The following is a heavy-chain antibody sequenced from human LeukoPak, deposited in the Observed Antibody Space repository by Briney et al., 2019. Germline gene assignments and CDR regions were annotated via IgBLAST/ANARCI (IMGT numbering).Heavy chain of an antibody. CDR3: AKPILGYCSSTSCYGGAFDI. V-gene: IGHV3-9*01. Sequence: PGRSLRLSCAASGFTFDDYAMHWVRQAPGKGLEWVSGISWNSGSIGYADSVKGRFTISRDNAKNSLYLQMNSLRAEDTALYYCAKPILGYCSSTSCYGGAFDIWGQGTMVTVSS. J-gene: IGHJ3*02. D-gene: IGHD2-2*01. CDR1: GFTFDDYA. CDR2: ISWNSGSI.